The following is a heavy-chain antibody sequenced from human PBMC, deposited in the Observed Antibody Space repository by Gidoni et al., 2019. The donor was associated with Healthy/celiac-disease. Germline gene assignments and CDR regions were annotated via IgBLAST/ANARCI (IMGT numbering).Heavy chain of an antibody. V-gene: IGHV3-9*01. D-gene: IGHD3-22*01. J-gene: IGHJ1*01. CDR1: GVTCDDYA. CDR2: ISWNSGSI. CDR3: AKDLGSSGYQGHFQH. Sequence: EVQLVESGGGLVQPGRSLRLSCAASGVTCDDYAMHWVRQAPGKGLEWVSGISWNSGSIGYADSVKGRFTISSDNAKNSLYLQMNSLRAEDTALYYCAKDLGSSGYQGHFQHWGQGTLVTVSS.